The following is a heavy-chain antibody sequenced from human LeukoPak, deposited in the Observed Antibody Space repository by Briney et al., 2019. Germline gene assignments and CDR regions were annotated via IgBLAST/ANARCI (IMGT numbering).Heavy chain of an antibody. V-gene: IGHV1-69*13. Sequence: SVKVSCKASGGTFISYAISWVRQAPGQGLEWMGGIIPIFGTANYAQKFQGRVTITADESTSTAYMELSSLGSEDTAVYYCARGVGSPLQYWFDPWGQGTLVTVSS. D-gene: IGHD2-15*01. CDR2: IIPIFGTA. CDR3: ARGVGSPLQYWFDP. CDR1: GGTFISYA. J-gene: IGHJ5*02.